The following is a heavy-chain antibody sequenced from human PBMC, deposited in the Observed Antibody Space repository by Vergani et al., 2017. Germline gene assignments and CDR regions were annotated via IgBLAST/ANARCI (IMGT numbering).Heavy chain of an antibody. D-gene: IGHD1-26*01. CDR2: INHSGST. V-gene: IGHV4-34*01. CDR1: GGSFSGYY. Sequence: QVQLQQWGAGLLKPSETLSLTCAVYGGSFSGYYWSWIRQPPGKGLEWIGEINHSGSTNYNPSLKSRVTISVDTSKNQFSLKLSSVTAEDTAVYFCAKGDPSGSAPGNWGQGTLVTVSS. CDR3: AKGDPSGSAPGN. J-gene: IGHJ4*02.